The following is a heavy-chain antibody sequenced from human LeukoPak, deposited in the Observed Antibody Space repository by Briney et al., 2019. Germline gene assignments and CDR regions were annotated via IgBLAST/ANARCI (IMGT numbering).Heavy chain of an antibody. D-gene: IGHD3-3*01. CDR1: GFTFSSYG. CDR2: ISYDGSNK. V-gene: IGHV3-30*03. CDR3: TRYDSSRFDP. Sequence: GRSLRLSCAASGFTFSSYGMHWVRQAPGKGLEWVAVISYDGSNKYYADSVKGRFTISRDNSKNTLYLQMNSLRAEDTAVYHCTRYDSSRFDPWGQGTLVIVSS. J-gene: IGHJ5*02.